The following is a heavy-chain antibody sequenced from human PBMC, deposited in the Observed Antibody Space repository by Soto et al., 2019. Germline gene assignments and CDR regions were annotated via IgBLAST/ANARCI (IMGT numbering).Heavy chain of an antibody. Sequence: SRPKLVNPARSLTLACTLSGFSLNTSGVGVGWIRQPPGKALEWLALIYWNDDKGYSPSLKRRVTITKDTSKNQVVLTMTNMDPVDTATYYCAHVTTWSLAYWGPGTLVTVSS. CDR1: GFSLNTSGVG. CDR2: IYWNDDK. V-gene: IGHV2-5*01. D-gene: IGHD2-2*01. CDR3: AHVTTWSLAY. J-gene: IGHJ4*02.